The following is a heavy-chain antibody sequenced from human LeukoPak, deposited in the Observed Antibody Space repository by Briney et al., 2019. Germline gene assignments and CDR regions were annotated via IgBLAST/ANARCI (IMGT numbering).Heavy chain of an antibody. J-gene: IGHJ6*02. CDR2: ISGSGGST. CDR3: AKVMIAAAAYYYYGMDV. D-gene: IGHD6-13*01. CDR1: GFTFSSYA. Sequence: GGSLRLSCAASGFTFSSYAMSWVRQAPGQGLEWVSAISGSGGSTYYADSVKGRFTISRDNSKNTLYLQMNSLRAEDTAVYYCAKVMIAAAAYYYYGMDVWGQGTTVTVSS. V-gene: IGHV3-23*01.